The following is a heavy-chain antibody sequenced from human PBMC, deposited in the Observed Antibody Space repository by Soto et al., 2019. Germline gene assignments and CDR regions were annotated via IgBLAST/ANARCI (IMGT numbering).Heavy chain of an antibody. CDR1: GFTFSSYW. CDR2: INSDGSST. D-gene: IGHD4-17*01. V-gene: IGHV3-74*01. Sequence: GGSLRLSCAASGFTFSSYWMHWVRQAPGKGLVWVSRINSDGSSTSYADSVKGRFTISRDNAKNTLYLQMNSLRAEDTAVYYCARDPYYGDYYYYYYYMDVWGKGTTVTVSS. J-gene: IGHJ6*03. CDR3: ARDPYYGDYYYYYYYMDV.